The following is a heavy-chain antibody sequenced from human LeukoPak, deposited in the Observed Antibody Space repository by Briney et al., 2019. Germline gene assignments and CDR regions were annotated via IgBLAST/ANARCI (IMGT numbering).Heavy chain of an antibody. Sequence: GGSLRLSCVASGVIFNNAWMNWVRQAPGKGLEWVSVIYSGGSTYYADSVKGRFTISRDNSKNTLYLQMNSLRAEDTAVYYCARVPGSSGYYDYWGQGTLVTVSS. D-gene: IGHD3-22*01. CDR1: GVIFNNAW. J-gene: IGHJ4*02. V-gene: IGHV3-66*02. CDR2: IYSGGST. CDR3: ARVPGSSGYYDY.